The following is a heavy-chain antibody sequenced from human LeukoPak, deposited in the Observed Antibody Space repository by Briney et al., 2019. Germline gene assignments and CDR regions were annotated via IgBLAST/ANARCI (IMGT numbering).Heavy chain of an antibody. CDR3: VSFYETN. CDR2: VNSDGSWT. D-gene: IGHD2-2*01. Sequence: GGSLRLSCAASGNYWMHWVRQAPGKGPVWVSHVNSDGSWTSHADSVKGRFTISKDNAKNTVYLQMNNLRTEDTAVYYCVSFYETNWGRGTLVTVSS. V-gene: IGHV3-74*01. J-gene: IGHJ4*02. CDR1: GNYW.